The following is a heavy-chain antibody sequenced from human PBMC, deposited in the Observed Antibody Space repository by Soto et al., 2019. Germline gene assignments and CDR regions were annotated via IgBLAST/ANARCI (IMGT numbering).Heavy chain of an antibody. Sequence: GESLKISCAASGFTFSSYAMSWVRQAPGKGLEWVSAISGSGGSTYYADSVKGRFTISRDNSKNTLYLQMNSLRAEDTAVYYCAKTYSSSPYYMDVWGQGTTVTVSS. CDR3: AKTYSSSPYYMDV. CDR2: ISGSGGST. J-gene: IGHJ6*02. V-gene: IGHV3-23*01. D-gene: IGHD6-13*01. CDR1: GFTFSSYA.